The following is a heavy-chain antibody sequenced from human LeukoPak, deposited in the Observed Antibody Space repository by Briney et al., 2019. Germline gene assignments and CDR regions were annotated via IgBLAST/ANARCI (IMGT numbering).Heavy chain of an antibody. J-gene: IGHJ4*02. CDR2: IGTDGDT. CDR3: VCLGLGGLSLD. V-gene: IGHV3-13*01. D-gene: IGHD3-16*01. Sequence: PGGSLSLSCAASGFTFSSYDMHWVRQPTGKGLEWVSAIGTDGDTYYSGSVKGRFTISRDNAKNTLYLQMNSLRVEDTAVYYCVCLGLGGLSLDWGQGTLVTVSS. CDR1: GFTFSSYD.